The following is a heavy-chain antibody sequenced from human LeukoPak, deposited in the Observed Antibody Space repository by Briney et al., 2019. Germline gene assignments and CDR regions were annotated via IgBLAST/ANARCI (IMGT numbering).Heavy chain of an antibody. V-gene: IGHV3-49*03. CDR2: IRSKAYGGTT. J-gene: IGHJ4*02. CDR3: TRDAVGAAL. D-gene: IGHD6-19*01. CDR1: GFTFSDYY. Sequence: SLRLSCAASGFTFSDYYMSWFRQAPGKGLEWVGFIRSKAYGGTTEYAASVKGRFTISRDDSKSIAYLQMNSLKTEDTAVYYCTRDAVGAALWGQGTLVTVSS.